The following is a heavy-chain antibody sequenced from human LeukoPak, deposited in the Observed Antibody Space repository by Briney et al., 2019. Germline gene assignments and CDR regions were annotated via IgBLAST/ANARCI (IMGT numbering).Heavy chain of an antibody. J-gene: IGHJ6*04. Sequence: ASVKVSCKASGYTFTSYGISWVRQAPGQGLEWMGWISAYNGNTNYAQKLQGRVTMTTDSSTSTAYMELRSLRSDDTAVYYCARDGTADTPEYCYYGMDVWDKGTTVTVSS. CDR1: GYTFTSYG. CDR2: ISAYNGNT. V-gene: IGHV1-18*04. CDR3: ARDGTADTPEYCYYGMDV. D-gene: IGHD1-26*01.